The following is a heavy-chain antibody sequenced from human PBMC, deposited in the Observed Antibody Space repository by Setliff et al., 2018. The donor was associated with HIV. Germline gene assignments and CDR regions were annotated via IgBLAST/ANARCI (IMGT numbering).Heavy chain of an antibody. D-gene: IGHD3-10*01. V-gene: IGHV3-48*01. Sequence: GGSLRLSCAASGFTFSDCSMNWVRQAPGKGLEWISYITSTGSTIFYADSVKGRFTISRDNDKNSLYLQMNSLSTEDTAVYYCARDRGDGFHLDYWGQGTPVTVSS. CDR2: ITSTGSTI. CDR3: ARDRGDGFHLDY. J-gene: IGHJ4*02. CDR1: GFTFSDCS.